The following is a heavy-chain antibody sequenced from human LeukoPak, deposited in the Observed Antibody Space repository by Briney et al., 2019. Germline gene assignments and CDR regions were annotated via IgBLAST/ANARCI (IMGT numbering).Heavy chain of an antibody. CDR1: GFTFSSYA. Sequence: GGSLRLSCAASGFTFSSYAMSWVRQAPGKGLEWVANIKQDGSEKYYVDSVKGRFTISRDNAKNSLYLQMNSLRAEDTAVYYCARRSGRQRHFDYWGQGTLVTVSS. CDR2: IKQDGSEK. D-gene: IGHD1-26*01. V-gene: IGHV3-7*01. CDR3: ARRSGRQRHFDY. J-gene: IGHJ4*02.